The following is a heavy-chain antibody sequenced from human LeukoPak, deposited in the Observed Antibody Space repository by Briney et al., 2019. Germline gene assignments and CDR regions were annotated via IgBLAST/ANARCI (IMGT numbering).Heavy chain of an antibody. Sequence: PGGSLRLSCAASGFTVSSNYMSWVRQAPGQGLEWVSVIYSGGSTYYADSVKGRFTISRDNSKNTLYLQMNSLRAEDTAVYYCARVAARPRYYYYGMDVWGQGTTVTVSS. D-gene: IGHD6-6*01. CDR2: IYSGGST. J-gene: IGHJ6*02. CDR3: ARVAARPRYYYYGMDV. V-gene: IGHV3-53*01. CDR1: GFTVSSNY.